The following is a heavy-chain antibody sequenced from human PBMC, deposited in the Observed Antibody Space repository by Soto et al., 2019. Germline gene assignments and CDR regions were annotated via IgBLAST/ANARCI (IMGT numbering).Heavy chain of an antibody. D-gene: IGHD2-2*01. V-gene: IGHV3-30*18. CDR2: ISYDGSNK. J-gene: IGHJ3*02. CDR3: AKDLGYCSSTSCYWAFDI. Sequence: GESLKISCAASGFTFSSYGMHWVRQAPGKGLEWVAVISYDGSNKYYADSVKGRFTISRDNSKNTLYLQMNSLRAEDTAVYYCAKDLGYCSSTSCYWAFDIWGQGTMVTVSS. CDR1: GFTFSSYG.